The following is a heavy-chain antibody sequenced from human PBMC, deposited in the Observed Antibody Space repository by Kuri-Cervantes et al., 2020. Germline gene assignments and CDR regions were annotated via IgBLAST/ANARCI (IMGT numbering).Heavy chain of an antibody. V-gene: IGHV1-8*01. D-gene: IGHD3-9*01. CDR1: GYTFTSFD. CDR3: ARARLRYFDWLPSYYYMDV. Sequence: ASVKVSCKASGYTFTSFDINWMRRATGQGLEWMGWMNPHSGHTGYAQNFQGRVTMTRNTSISTAYMGLSSLRSEDTAVYYCARARLRYFDWLPSYYYMDVWGKGTTVTVSS. J-gene: IGHJ6*03. CDR2: MNPHSGHT.